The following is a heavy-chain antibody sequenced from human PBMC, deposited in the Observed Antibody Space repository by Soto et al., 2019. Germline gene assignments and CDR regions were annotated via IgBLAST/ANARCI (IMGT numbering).Heavy chain of an antibody. D-gene: IGHD3-3*01. CDR1: GGSISSGDYY. Sequence: SETLSLTCTVSGGSISSGDYYWSWIRQPPGKGLEWIGYIYYSGSTYYNPSLKSRVTISVDTSKNQFSLKLSSVTAADTAVYYCARDQGDFWSGYPLYYFDYWGQGTLVTVSS. CDR2: IYYSGST. CDR3: ARDQGDFWSGYPLYYFDY. V-gene: IGHV4-30-4*01. J-gene: IGHJ4*02.